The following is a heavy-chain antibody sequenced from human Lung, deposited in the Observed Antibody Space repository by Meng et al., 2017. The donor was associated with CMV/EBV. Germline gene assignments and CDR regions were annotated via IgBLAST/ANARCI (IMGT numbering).Heavy chain of an antibody. D-gene: IGHD6-13*01. CDR1: GFTFNNYW. CDR3: ARDHRTSIAAAGTVDY. Sequence: GESXKISCAASGFTFNNYWMHWVRQAPGKGLVWVSRINGDGSSTTYADSVKGRFTISRDNAKNTLYLQMNSLRAEDTAVYYCARDHRTSIAAAGTVDYWGQGTLVTVSS. J-gene: IGHJ4*02. V-gene: IGHV3-74*01. CDR2: INGDGSST.